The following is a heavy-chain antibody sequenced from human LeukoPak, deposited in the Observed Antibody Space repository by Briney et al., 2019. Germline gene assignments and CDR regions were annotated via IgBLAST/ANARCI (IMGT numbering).Heavy chain of an antibody. J-gene: IGHJ4*02. D-gene: IGHD6-19*01. CDR1: GYTFTSYD. CDR3: ASTLAVAGTRDY. Sequence: ASVKVSCKASGYTFTSYDINWVRQATGHGLEWMGWMNPNSGNTGYAQKFQGRVTMTRNTSISTAYMELSSLRSEDTAVYYCASTLAVAGTRDYWGQGTLVTVSS. CDR2: MNPNSGNT. V-gene: IGHV1-8*01.